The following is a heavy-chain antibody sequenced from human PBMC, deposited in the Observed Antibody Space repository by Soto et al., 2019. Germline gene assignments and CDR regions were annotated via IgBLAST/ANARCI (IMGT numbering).Heavy chain of an antibody. CDR3: AQEEAVRGASFDS. J-gene: IGHJ4*02. CDR2: ISASDYST. V-gene: IGHV3-23*01. D-gene: IGHD3-10*01. Sequence: VPLLESGGGLVQPGGSLRLSCTASGFTFTHYAMSWVRRAPGKGLEWVSAISASDYSTYYADSVKGRFTISRDNAKNTLYLQMNSLRAEDTAVYYCAQEEAVRGASFDSWGQGTLVTVSS. CDR1: GFTFTHYA.